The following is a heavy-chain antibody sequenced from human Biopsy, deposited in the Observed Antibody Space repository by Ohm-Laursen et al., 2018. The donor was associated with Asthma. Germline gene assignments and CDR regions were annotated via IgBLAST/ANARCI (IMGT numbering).Heavy chain of an antibody. CDR3: AVLGRITNAY. D-gene: IGHD1-20*01. CDR1: GFTFSRYA. CDR2: ISYDGSNK. J-gene: IGHJ4*02. V-gene: IGHV3-30*03. Sequence: SLRLSCTASGFTFSRYAIHWVRQAPGKGLEWVAVISYDGSNKYYADSVKGRFTISRDNSKNTLYLQMNSLRGEDTAVYYCAVLGRITNAYWGQGTLVTVSS.